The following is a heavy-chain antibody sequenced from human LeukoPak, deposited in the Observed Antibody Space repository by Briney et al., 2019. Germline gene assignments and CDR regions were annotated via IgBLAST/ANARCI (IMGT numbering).Heavy chain of an antibody. D-gene: IGHD6-19*01. V-gene: IGHV1-8*02. CDR1: GGTFSSYA. Sequence: ASVKVSCKASGGTFSSYAINWVRQATGQGLEWMGWMNPNSGNTGYAQKFQARVTMTRNTSISTAYMELSSLRSDDTAVYYCARTIAVAGTVHVYYYYMDVWGKGTTVTISS. CDR3: ARTIAVAGTVHVYYYYMDV. J-gene: IGHJ6*03. CDR2: MNPNSGNT.